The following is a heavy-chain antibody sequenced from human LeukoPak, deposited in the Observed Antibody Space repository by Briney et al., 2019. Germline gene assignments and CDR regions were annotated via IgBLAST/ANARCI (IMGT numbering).Heavy chain of an antibody. CDR2: INHSGST. V-gene: IGHV4-31*03. CDR1: GGSISSGASD. J-gene: IGHJ2*01. CDR3: ARAARQGFTMIVVPFFYFDL. D-gene: IGHD3-22*01. Sequence: SQTLSLTCTVSGGSISSGASDWGWIRQHPKRGLEWVGYINHSGSTYYNPSLGSRVTKSVDTSKNQFSLKLSSVTAADSAVYYCARAARQGFTMIVVPFFYFDLWGRGTLVTVSS.